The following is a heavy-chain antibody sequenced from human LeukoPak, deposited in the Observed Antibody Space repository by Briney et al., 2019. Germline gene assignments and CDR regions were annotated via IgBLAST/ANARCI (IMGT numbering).Heavy chain of an antibody. Sequence: ASVKVSCKASGYRFTGYYVHWVRQAPGQGPEWMGWINPNSGGTNYAQEFQGRVTMTRDTPMSTAYMELSRLRSDDTALYYCARDLAAGGTKDAFDIWGQGTVVTVSS. CDR1: GYRFTGYY. D-gene: IGHD6-13*01. CDR3: ARDLAAGGTKDAFDI. V-gene: IGHV1-2*02. CDR2: INPNSGGT. J-gene: IGHJ3*02.